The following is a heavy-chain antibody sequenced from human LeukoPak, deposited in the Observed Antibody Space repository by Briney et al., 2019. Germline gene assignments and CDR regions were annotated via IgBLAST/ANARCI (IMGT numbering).Heavy chain of an antibody. V-gene: IGHV3-7*01. CDR3: ARDRTYCSGGRCYDLFDI. CDR1: GFIFSSYW. Sequence: GGSLRLSCAASGFIFSSYWMSWVRQAPGKGLEWVANIKQDGSEKYYVDSVKGRFTISRDNGKNSLYLQMDSLRAEDTAVYYCARDRTYCSGGRCYDLFDIWGQGTMVTVSS. J-gene: IGHJ3*02. CDR2: IKQDGSEK. D-gene: IGHD2-15*01.